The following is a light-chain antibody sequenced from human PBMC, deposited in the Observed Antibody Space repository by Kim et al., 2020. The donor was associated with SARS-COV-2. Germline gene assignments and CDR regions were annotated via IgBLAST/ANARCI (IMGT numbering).Light chain of an antibody. V-gene: IGLV1-44*01. J-gene: IGLJ3*02. CDR1: NSNIGTNG. CDR3: AAWDDSLNTWV. Sequence: QRVTISCSGSNSNIGTNGVNWFQQYPGTAPKLLMSTSNQRPAGVPDRFSGSKSGTSASLAISGLRPDDESDYYCAAWDDSLNTWVFGGGTKVTVL. CDR2: TSN.